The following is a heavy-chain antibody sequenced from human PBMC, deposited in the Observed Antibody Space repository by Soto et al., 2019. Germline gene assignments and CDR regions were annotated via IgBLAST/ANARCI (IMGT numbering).Heavy chain of an antibody. J-gene: IGHJ5*02. Sequence: SETLSLTCTVSGGSISSGGYYWSWIRQHPGKGLEWIGYIYYSGSTYYNPSLKSRVTISVDTSKNQFSLKLSSVTAADTAVYYCARFLVFELLWFGEPGNPHGFDPWGQGTLVTVSS. CDR2: IYYSGST. V-gene: IGHV4-31*03. D-gene: IGHD3-10*01. CDR1: GGSISSGGYY. CDR3: ARFLVFELLWFGEPGNPHGFDP.